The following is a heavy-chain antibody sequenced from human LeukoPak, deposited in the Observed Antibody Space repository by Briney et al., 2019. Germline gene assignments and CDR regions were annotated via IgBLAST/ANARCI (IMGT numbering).Heavy chain of an antibody. CDR3: ARGRDSRGYKYKGFDC. CDR2: IWTDGVT. V-gene: IGHV4-61*02. D-gene: IGHD3-22*01. CDR1: GGTISSGNYY. J-gene: IGHJ4*02. Sequence: SQTLSLTCTVSGGTISSGNYYWSWIRQPAGKGLEWIGRIWTDGVTSYNPSLKSRVTISLDTSKNQFSLRLSSVTAADTAVYYCARGRDSRGYKYKGFDCWGQGTLVTVSS.